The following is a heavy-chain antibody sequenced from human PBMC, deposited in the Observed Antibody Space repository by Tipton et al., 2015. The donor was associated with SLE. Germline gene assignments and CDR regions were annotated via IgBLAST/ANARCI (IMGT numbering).Heavy chain of an antibody. V-gene: IGHV4-39*07. Sequence: TLSLTCTVSGGSVSSSSKYWAWIRQPPGKGLEWIGSIYYTGTTAYYNSFLKSRVTMSVDTSKNQFSLRLTSVIAADTAVYYRARLHGYSYGLNWFDPWGQGTLISVSS. J-gene: IGHJ5*02. CDR2: IYYTGTTA. CDR3: ARLHGYSYGLNWFDP. CDR1: GGSVSSSSKY. D-gene: IGHD5-18*01.